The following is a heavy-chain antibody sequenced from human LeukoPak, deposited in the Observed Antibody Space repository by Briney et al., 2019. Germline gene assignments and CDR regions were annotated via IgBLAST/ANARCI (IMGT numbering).Heavy chain of an antibody. CDR2: IGGSGGST. V-gene: IGHV3-23*01. D-gene: IGHD1-1*01. CDR1: GFTFSNFA. CDR3: ARRWSETGTTDY. Sequence: PGGSLRLSCAASGFTFSNFAMSWVRQAPGKGLEWVSGIGGSGGSTYYADSVKGRFTISRDNSKNTLYLQMNSLRAEDTAVYYCARRWSETGTTDYWGQGTLVTVSS. J-gene: IGHJ4*02.